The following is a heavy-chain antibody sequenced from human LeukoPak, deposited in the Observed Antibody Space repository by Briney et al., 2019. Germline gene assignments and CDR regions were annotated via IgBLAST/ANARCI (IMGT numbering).Heavy chain of an antibody. Sequence: TSETLSLTCTVSGGSISSSTYYWGWIRQPPGKGLEWIGSIYYSGNTYYNPSLKSQVTISVDTSKNQFSLKLSSVTAADTAVYYCARRGPPNYFDYWGQGSLVTVSS. D-gene: IGHD3-10*01. CDR3: ARRGPPNYFDY. CDR1: GGSISSSTYY. V-gene: IGHV4-39*01. CDR2: IYYSGNT. J-gene: IGHJ4*02.